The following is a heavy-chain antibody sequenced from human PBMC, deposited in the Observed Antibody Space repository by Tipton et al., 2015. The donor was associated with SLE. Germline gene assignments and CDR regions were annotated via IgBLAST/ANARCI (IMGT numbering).Heavy chain of an antibody. V-gene: IGHV4-59*01. D-gene: IGHD6-6*01. CDR3: VRGWAYSSSPFYFDY. CDR1: GGSISSYY. J-gene: IGHJ4*02. Sequence: TLSLTCTVSGGSISSYYWSWIRQPPGKGLEWIGYIYYSGSTNYNPSLKSRVTISVDTSKNQLSLKLSSVTAADTAVYYCVRGWAYSSSPFYFDYWGQGTLVTVSS. CDR2: IYYSGST.